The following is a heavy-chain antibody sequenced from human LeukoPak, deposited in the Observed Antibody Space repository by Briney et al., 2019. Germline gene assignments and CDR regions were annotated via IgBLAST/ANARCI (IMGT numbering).Heavy chain of an antibody. CDR2: ISYDGSNK. J-gene: IGHJ4*02. V-gene: IGHV3-30*04. CDR3: ARDLFPGMDTAMVSMDY. CDR1: GFTFSSYA. Sequence: RGSLRLSCAASGFTFSSYAMHWARRAPGKGLEWVAVISYDGSNKYYADSVKGRFTISRGNSKNTLYLQMNSLRAEDTAVYYCARDLFPGMDTAMVSMDYWGQGTLVTVSS. D-gene: IGHD5-18*01.